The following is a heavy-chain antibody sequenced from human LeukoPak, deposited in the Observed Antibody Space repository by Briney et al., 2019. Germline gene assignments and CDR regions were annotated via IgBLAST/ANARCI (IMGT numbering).Heavy chain of an antibody. D-gene: IGHD3-10*01. CDR2: MNPNSGNT. V-gene: IGHV1-8*03. J-gene: IGHJ4*02. CDR1: GYTFTSYD. CDR3: ARGKSRDYYGSGSYSH. Sequence: ASVKVSCKASGYTFTSYDINWVRQATGQGLEWMGWMNPNSGNTGYAQKFQGRVTITRNTSISTAYMELRSLRSDDTAVYYCARGKSRDYYGSGSYSHWGQGTLVTVSS.